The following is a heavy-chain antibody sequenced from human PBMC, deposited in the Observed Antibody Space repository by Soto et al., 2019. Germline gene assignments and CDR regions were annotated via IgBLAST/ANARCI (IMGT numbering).Heavy chain of an antibody. Sequence: QVQLVQSGAEVKKPGASVKVSCKASGYTFTSYAMHWVRQAPGKRLEWMGWINAGNGNTKYSQKFQGRVTITRDTPASTVYMELTSLRSEDTAVYYCARGGSLYWYFDLWGRGTLVTVSS. J-gene: IGHJ2*01. CDR3: ARGGSLYWYFDL. CDR1: GYTFTSYA. CDR2: INAGNGNT. D-gene: IGHD1-26*01. V-gene: IGHV1-3*01.